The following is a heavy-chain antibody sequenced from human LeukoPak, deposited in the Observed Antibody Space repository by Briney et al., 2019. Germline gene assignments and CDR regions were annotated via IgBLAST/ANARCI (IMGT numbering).Heavy chain of an antibody. J-gene: IGHJ4*02. CDR3: ATAPDYYDSSGYLY. Sequence: GASVKVSCKVSGYTLTELSMHWVRQAPGKGLEWMGGFDPEDGETIYAQKFQGRVTMTEDTSTDTAHMELSSLRSEDTAVYYCATAPDYYDSSGYLYWGQGTLITVSS. CDR2: FDPEDGET. CDR1: GYTLTELS. V-gene: IGHV1-24*01. D-gene: IGHD3-22*01.